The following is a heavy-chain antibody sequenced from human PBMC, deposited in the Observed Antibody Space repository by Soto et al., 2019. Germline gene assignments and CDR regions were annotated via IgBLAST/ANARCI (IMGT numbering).Heavy chain of an antibody. D-gene: IGHD3-10*01. J-gene: IGHJ6*02. CDR2: IGASGSPI. V-gene: IGHV3-11*01. CDR3: ARGTYGMDV. Sequence: QMQLVQSGGGLVKPGGSLRLSCAASGFSFSDYYMSRIRRAPGKGLEWVSYIGASGSPIYFGDSVKGRFSISRDNTNNSLYLQMNSLRPDDTAVYYCARGTYGMDVWGQGTTVIVSS. CDR1: GFSFSDYY.